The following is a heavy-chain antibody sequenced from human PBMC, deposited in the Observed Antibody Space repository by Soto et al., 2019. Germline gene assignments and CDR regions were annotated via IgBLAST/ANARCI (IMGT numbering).Heavy chain of an antibody. CDR2: ISTYNGNT. Sequence: QVQLLQSGAEVKKPGASVKVSCKASGYKFTTYGITWVRQAPGQGLEWLGGISTYNGNTDYAQNPQDRVTMTTETSTSTAYLEVSSLASDDSAVYFLARGLGTNGLDVWGQGTTVTVSS. D-gene: IGHD7-27*01. CDR3: ARGLGTNGLDV. J-gene: IGHJ6*02. V-gene: IGHV1-18*04. CDR1: GYKFTTYG.